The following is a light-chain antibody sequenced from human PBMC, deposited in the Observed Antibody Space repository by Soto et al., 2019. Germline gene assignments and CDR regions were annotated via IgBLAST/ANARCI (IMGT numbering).Light chain of an antibody. Sequence: EIVLTQSPGTLSLSPGERATLSCRASQSVNSRDLAWYQQKPGQAPRLLIYGASTRATGVPGRFSGGGSGADFTLTISRLEPEDFAVYYCQLYGTSPPTYTFGQGTKVEIK. J-gene: IGKJ2*01. CDR2: GAS. CDR1: QSVNSRD. CDR3: QLYGTSPPTYT. V-gene: IGKV3-20*01.